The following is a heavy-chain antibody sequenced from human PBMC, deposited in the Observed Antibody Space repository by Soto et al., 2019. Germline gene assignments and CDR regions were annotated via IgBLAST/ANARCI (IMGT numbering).Heavy chain of an antibody. CDR3: ARTTAVPNTLRSRYFFDY. CDR2: IYYSGTT. CDR1: GGSISSGDYY. D-gene: IGHD4-17*01. V-gene: IGHV4-61*08. Sequence: TLSLTCTGSGGSISSGDYYWSWIRQPPGKGLEWIGYIYYSGTTNYNPSLKSRVTISVDLSKNQFSLRLSSVTTADTALYYCARTTAVPNTLRSRYFFDYWGQGTLVTVSS. J-gene: IGHJ4*02.